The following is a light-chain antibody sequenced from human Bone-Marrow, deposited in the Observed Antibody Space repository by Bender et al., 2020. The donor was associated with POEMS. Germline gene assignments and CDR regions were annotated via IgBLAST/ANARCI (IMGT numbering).Light chain of an antibody. J-gene: IGLJ2*01. CDR3: QSADSSGTSVV. CDR2: DDS. V-gene: IGLV3-21*02. CDR1: NIGDKS. Sequence: SYVLTQPPSVSVAPGQTARIPCGGDNIGDKSVHWYRQKPGQAPVLLVYDDSDRPSGIPERFSGSSSGSTVTLTISGVQAEDEADYYCQSADSSGTSVVFGGGTKLTVL.